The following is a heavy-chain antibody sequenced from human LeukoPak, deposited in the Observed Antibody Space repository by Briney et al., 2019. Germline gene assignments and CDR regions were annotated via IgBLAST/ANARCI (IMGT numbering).Heavy chain of an antibody. Sequence: SETLSLTCTVSGGSINISCRSWIRQPPGKGLEWIGYIYYRRSNNYNPFLKTGVTISVKTSKNQYSLKLISGTAGDTPVYYCARSGLFTGYDAFDIWGQRTRVTVSS. D-gene: IGHD2-21*01. CDR2: IYYRRSN. CDR1: GGSINISC. J-gene: IGHJ3*02. V-gene: IGHV4-59*08. CDR3: ARSGLFTGYDAFDI.